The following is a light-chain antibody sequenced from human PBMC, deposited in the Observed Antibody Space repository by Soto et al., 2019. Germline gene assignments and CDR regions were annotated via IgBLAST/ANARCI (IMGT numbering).Light chain of an antibody. CDR3: GSKAGSDKHVV. V-gene: IGLV2-8*01. CDR1: SG. Sequence: QSALTQPPSASGSPGQSVTISCTGASGVSWYQQHPGKAPKLLIYEITKRPSGVPDRFSGSKSGNTASLTVSGLQAEDEADYYCGSKAGSDKHVVFGGGTKLTVL. J-gene: IGLJ2*01. CDR2: EIT.